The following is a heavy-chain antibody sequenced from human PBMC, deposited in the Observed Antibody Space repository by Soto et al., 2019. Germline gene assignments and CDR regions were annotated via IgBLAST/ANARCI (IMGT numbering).Heavy chain of an antibody. CDR3: AKESWGHAFDT. J-gene: IGHJ3*02. CDR2: IRGSGNTT. Sequence: GGSLRLSCAASGFPFSTYAMSWVRQAPGRGLEWVSAIRGSGNTTYYADSVKGRFTISRDNSKSTLSLQMNSLRGEDTAIYHCAKESWGHAFDTWGQGTMVTVSS. CDR1: GFPFSTYA. V-gene: IGHV3-23*01. D-gene: IGHD7-27*01.